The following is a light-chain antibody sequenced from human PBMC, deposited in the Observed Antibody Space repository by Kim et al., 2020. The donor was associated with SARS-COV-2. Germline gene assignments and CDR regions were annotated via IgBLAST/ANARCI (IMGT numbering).Light chain of an antibody. Sequence: SSELTQDPVVSVALGQTVRITCQGDSLRSYYATWYQQKPGQAPVLVIYGRNSRPSGIPDRFSGSASGNTASLTISGTQAEDEGDFYCQSRDSGGKVLFGGGTKLTVL. CDR3: QSRDSGGKVL. J-gene: IGLJ2*01. CDR2: GRN. CDR1: SLRSYY. V-gene: IGLV3-19*01.